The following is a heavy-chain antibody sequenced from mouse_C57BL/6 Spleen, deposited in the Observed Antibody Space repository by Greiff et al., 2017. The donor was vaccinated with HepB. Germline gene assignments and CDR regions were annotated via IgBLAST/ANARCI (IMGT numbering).Heavy chain of an antibody. V-gene: IGHV1-50*01. CDR2: IDPSDSYT. CDR3: ARRRDPSPHYAMDY. CDR1: GYTFTSYW. J-gene: IGHJ4*01. Sequence: VQLQQPGAELVKPGASVKLSCKASGYTFTSYWMQWVKQRPGQGLEWIGEIDPSDSYTNYNQKFKGKATLTVDTSSSTAYMQLSSLTSEDSAVYYCARRRDPSPHYAMDYWGQGTSVTVSS. D-gene: IGHD3-3*01.